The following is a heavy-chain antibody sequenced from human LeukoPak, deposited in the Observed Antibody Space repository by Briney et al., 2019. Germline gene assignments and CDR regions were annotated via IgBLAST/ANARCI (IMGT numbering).Heavy chain of an antibody. CDR3: ARGETYYDILTGFSPVNWFDP. V-gene: IGHV4-59*01. CDR2: IYYSGST. CDR1: GGSISSYY. J-gene: IGHJ5*02. D-gene: IGHD3-9*01. Sequence: SETLSLTCTVSGGSISSYYWSWIRQPPGKGLEWIGYIYYSGSTNYNPSLKSRVTISVDTSKNQFSLKLSSVTAADTAVYYCARGETYYDILTGFSPVNWFDPWGQGTLVTVSS.